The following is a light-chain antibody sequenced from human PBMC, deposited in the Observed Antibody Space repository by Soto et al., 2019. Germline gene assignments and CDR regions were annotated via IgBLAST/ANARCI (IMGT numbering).Light chain of an antibody. Sequence: EIVLTQSACTLSWSPGERATLSCWASQSVSSSYLAWYQQKTGQAPRLLIYDVSNRATGIPARFSGSGYGTDFNLTISSLETEDFATYYCQQLNSYPRTFGQGTKVDIK. CDR3: QQLNSYPRT. V-gene: IGKV3-11*01. CDR2: DVS. J-gene: IGKJ1*01. CDR1: QSVSSSY.